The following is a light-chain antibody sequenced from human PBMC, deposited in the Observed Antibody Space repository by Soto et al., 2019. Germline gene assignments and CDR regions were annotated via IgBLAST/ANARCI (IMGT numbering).Light chain of an antibody. CDR3: QQRSHWPPFT. V-gene: IGKV3-11*01. Sequence: EIVLTQSPATVSLSPGDRATLSCRASQSISNFLAWYQQKPGQAPRLLVYDASVRATGIPDRFSGSGSGTDFPPTISRLEPGDFAMYYCQQRSHWPPFTFGPGTKVDLK. J-gene: IGKJ3*01. CDR2: DAS. CDR1: QSISNF.